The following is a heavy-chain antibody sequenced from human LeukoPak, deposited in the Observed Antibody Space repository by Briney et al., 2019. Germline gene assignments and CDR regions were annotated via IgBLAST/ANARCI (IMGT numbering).Heavy chain of an antibody. V-gene: IGHV4-34*01. CDR3: ARHAPSYTSGWYYFDY. J-gene: IGHJ4*02. CDR2: INHSGST. CDR1: GGSFSGYY. Sequence: PSETLSLTCAVYGGSFSGYYWSWIRQPPGKGLEWIGEINHSGSTNYNPSLKSRVTISVDTSKNQFSLKLSSVTAADTAVYYCARHAPSYTSGWYYFDYWGQGTLVTVSS. D-gene: IGHD6-19*01.